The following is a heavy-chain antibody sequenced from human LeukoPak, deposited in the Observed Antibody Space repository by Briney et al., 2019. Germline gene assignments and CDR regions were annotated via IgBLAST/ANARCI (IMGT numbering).Heavy chain of an antibody. Sequence: SETLSLTCTVSGGSISSYYWSWIRQPPGKGLEWIGYIYYSGSPNYNPSLKSRVTISVDTSKNQFSLKLSSVTAADTAVYYCARGEGYSSGWYLYYFDYWGQGTLATVSS. V-gene: IGHV4-59*01. CDR2: IYYSGSP. CDR1: GGSISSYY. CDR3: ARGEGYSSGWYLYYFDY. J-gene: IGHJ4*02. D-gene: IGHD6-19*01.